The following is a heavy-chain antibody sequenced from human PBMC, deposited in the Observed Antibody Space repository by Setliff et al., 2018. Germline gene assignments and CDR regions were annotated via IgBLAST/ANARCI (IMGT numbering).Heavy chain of an antibody. CDR3: ARDGGEY. CDR2: ISRGGNTI. Sequence: PGGSLRLSCAASGFTFSDYYMNWIRQAPGKGLEWVSYISRGGNTIYYADSVKGRFTISRDNAKNSLYLQMNSLRAEDTAVYYCARDGGEYWGQGTLVTLSS. CDR1: GFTFSDYY. J-gene: IGHJ4*02. V-gene: IGHV3-11*04. D-gene: IGHD3-16*01.